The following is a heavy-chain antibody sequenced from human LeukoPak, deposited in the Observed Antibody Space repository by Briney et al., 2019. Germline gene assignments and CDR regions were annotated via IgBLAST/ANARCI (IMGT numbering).Heavy chain of an antibody. CDR1: GGSTSSDH. D-gene: IGHD3-16*02. J-gene: IGHJ4*02. V-gene: IGHV4-59*08. CDR3: ARGRGLGVITPYSDS. CDR2: ISYRGST. Sequence: PSETLSLTCTVSGGSTSSDHWSWIRQPPEKGLEWIECISYRGSTNYNPSLKSRVTISVDTSKKYFSLKLTSVTAADTGVYYCARGRGLGVITPYSDSWGQGTLVTVSS.